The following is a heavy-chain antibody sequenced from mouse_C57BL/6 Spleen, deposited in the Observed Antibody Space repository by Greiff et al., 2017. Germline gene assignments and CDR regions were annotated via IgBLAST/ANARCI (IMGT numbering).Heavy chain of an antibody. J-gene: IGHJ4*01. Sequence: QVQLQQSGAELVKPGASVKISCKASGYAFSSYWMNWVKQRPGKGLEWIGQIYPGDGDTNYNGKFKGKATLTADKSSSTAYMQLSSLTSEDSAVYFCARSRDYDAAMDYWGQGTSVTVSS. V-gene: IGHV1-80*01. D-gene: IGHD2-4*01. CDR2: IYPGDGDT. CDR1: GYAFSSYW. CDR3: ARSRDYDAAMDY.